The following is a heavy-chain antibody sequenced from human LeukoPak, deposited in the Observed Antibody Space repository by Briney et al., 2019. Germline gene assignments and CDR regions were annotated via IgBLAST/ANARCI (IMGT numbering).Heavy chain of an antibody. CDR1: GFTFSNGW. V-gene: IGHV3-15*01. CDR3: TTEYYYDNSGLFDY. D-gene: IGHD3-22*01. CDR2: IRSKKDGGTA. J-gene: IGHJ4*02. Sequence: GGSLRLSCAVSGFTFSNGWMSWVRQAPGKGLEWVGRIRSKKDGGTADYAAPVKGRFTISRDDSENTLYLQMNSLKTEDTAVYYCTTEYYYDNSGLFDYWGQGTLVTVSS.